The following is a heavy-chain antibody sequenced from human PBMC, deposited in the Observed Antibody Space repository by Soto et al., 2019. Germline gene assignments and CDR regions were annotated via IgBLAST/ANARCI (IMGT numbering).Heavy chain of an antibody. D-gene: IGHD3-10*01. CDR1: GGSFSGYY. Sequence: PSETLSLTCAVYGGSFSGYYWSWIRQPPGKGLERIGEINHSGSTNYNPSLKSRVTISVDTSKNQFSLKLSSVTAADTAVYYCARLRGYGSGSYFYYYGMDVWGQGTTVTVSS. J-gene: IGHJ6*02. CDR2: INHSGST. V-gene: IGHV4-34*01. CDR3: ARLRGYGSGSYFYYYGMDV.